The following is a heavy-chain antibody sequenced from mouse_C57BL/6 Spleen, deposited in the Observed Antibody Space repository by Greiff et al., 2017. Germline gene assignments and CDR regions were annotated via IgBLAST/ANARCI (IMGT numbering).Heavy chain of an antibody. Sequence: EVKLVESGEGLVKPGGSLKLSCAASGFTFSSYAMTWVRQTPEKRLVWVAYISSGGDYIYYADTVKGRFTISRDNARNTLYLQMSSLKSEDTTMYYCTRETTVYFDDWGQGTTLTVSS. D-gene: IGHD1-1*01. J-gene: IGHJ2*01. CDR3: TRETTVYFDD. V-gene: IGHV5-9-1*02. CDR1: GFTFSSYA. CDR2: ISSGGDYI.